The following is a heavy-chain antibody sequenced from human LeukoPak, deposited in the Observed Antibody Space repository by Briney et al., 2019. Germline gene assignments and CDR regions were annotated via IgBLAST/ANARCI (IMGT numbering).Heavy chain of an antibody. V-gene: IGHV1-18*01. J-gene: IGHJ4*02. CDR3: ATNIIPDYSNPQGLTVFDY. D-gene: IGHD4-11*01. CDR2: ISAYNGNT. CDR1: GYTFTSYG. Sequence: ASVKVSFKASGYTFTSYGISWVRQAPGQGLEWMGWISAYNGNTNYAQKLQGRVTMTTDTSTSTAYMELRSLRSDDTAVYYCATNIIPDYSNPQGLTVFDYWGQGTLVTVSS.